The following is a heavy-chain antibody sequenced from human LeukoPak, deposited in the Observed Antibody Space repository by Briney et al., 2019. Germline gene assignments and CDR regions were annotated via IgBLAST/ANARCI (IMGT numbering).Heavy chain of an antibody. CDR2: IYYSGST. Sequence: SGTPSPNRTVSGGPISRSRYFLGWDPPPPGEGAGWVGGIYYSGSTYYNPSLKSRVTISVDTSKNQFSLKLSSVTAADTAVYYCARLSFRGYSSGSFDYWGQGTLVTVSS. CDR3: ARLSFRGYSSGSFDY. CDR1: GGPISRSRYF. J-gene: IGHJ4*02. D-gene: IGHD6-19*01. V-gene: IGHV4-39*01.